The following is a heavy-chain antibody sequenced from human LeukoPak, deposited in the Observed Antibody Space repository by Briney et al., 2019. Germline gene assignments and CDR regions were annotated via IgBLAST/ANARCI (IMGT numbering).Heavy chain of an antibody. Sequence: GGSLRLSCAASGFTISSKYMSWIRQAPGKGLEWVSIIFSGGSMHYADSVKGRFTISRDNSKNTLYLQMNSLRAEDTAVYYCAKESIMMVVVTDAFDIWGQGTMVTVSS. CDR2: IFSGGSM. V-gene: IGHV3-66*01. CDR3: AKESIMMVVVTDAFDI. J-gene: IGHJ3*02. CDR1: GFTISSKY. D-gene: IGHD3-22*01.